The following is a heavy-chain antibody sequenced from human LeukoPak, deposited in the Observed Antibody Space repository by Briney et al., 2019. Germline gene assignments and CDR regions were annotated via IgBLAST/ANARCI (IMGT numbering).Heavy chain of an antibody. V-gene: IGHV3-74*01. J-gene: IGHJ4*02. D-gene: IGHD2/OR15-2a*01. CDR3: ATDGPYFAGEASD. CDR1: GFTFSNYW. Sequence: GGSLRLSCAASGFTFSNYWMHWVRQAPGKGLEWVSRINSDGSGTSYADSVKGRFSISRDNAKNTLYLQMNSLRAEDTAVYYCATDGPYFAGEASDWGQGTLVTVSS. CDR2: INSDGSGT.